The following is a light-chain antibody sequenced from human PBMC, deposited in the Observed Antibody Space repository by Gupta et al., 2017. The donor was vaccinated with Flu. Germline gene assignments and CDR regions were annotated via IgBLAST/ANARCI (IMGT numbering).Light chain of an antibody. CDR2: GVS. V-gene: IGLV2-14*01. J-gene: IGLJ3*02. CDR1: SSDLAGFDY. Sequence: QSITMSCTGTSSDLAGFDYVSWYQPRPGKVPKLIIYGVSDRPSGVSNRLSGSKSGNTASLTISGLQAEDEAYYYCSSYTTTSTMFGGGTKLTVL. CDR3: SSYTTTSTM.